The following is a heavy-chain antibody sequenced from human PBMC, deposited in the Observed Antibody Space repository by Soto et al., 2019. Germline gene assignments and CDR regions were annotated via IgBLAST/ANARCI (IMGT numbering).Heavy chain of an antibody. V-gene: IGHV3-30-3*01. CDR3: ARDGVSATGYTWNDGTYLDY. CDR2: ISYDGNNK. CDR1: GFTYSTYT. J-gene: IGHJ4*02. D-gene: IGHD1-20*01. Sequence: QVQLVESGGGVVQPGRSLRLSCAASGFTYSTYTMHWVRQAPGKGLEWVAVISYDGNNKFYADSVKGRFTISRDSTKQTLYLQMNSLRPDDTAMYYCARDGVSATGYTWNDGTYLDYWGQGALVTVSS.